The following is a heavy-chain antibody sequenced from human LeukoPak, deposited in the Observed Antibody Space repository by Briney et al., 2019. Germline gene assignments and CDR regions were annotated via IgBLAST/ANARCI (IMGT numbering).Heavy chain of an antibody. D-gene: IGHD1/OR15-1a*01. CDR1: GGSISSYY. V-gene: IGHV4-59*12. CDR3: ATRTAYYYYYYMDV. J-gene: IGHJ6*03. CDR2: IYYSGST. Sequence: PSETLSLTCTVSGGSISSYYWSWIRQPPGKGLEWIGYIYYSGSTNYNPSLKSRVTISVDTSKNQFSLKLSSVTAADTAVYYCATRTAYYYYYYMDVWGKGTTVTVSS.